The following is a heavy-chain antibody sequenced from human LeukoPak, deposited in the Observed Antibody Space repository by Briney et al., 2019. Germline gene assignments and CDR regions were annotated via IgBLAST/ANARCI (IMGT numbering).Heavy chain of an antibody. CDR1: GFTFSSYG. CDR3: ARERVPSGSYFDY. J-gene: IGHJ4*02. CDR2: ISYDGSNK. D-gene: IGHD1-26*01. V-gene: IGHV3-30*03. Sequence: GGSLRLSCAASGFTFSSYGMHWVRQAPGKGLEWVAVISYDGSNKYYADSVKGRFTISRDNSKNTLYLQMNSLRAEDTAVYYCARERVPSGSYFDYWGQGTLVTVSS.